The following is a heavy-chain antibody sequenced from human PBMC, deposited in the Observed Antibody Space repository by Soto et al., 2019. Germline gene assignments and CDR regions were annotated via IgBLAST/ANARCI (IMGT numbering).Heavy chain of an antibody. V-gene: IGHV2-5*02. CDR3: AHRMTTVTTAGFDP. CDR1: GFSLSTSGVG. Sequence: QITLKESGPPLVKPTQTLTLTCTFSGFSLSTSGVGVGWIRQSPGKALEWLALIYWDDDKRYSPSLKTRLTITKDSCKNQVVLTMTNMDPVDTATYYCAHRMTTVTTAGFDPWGQGTLVTVSS. D-gene: IGHD4-17*01. J-gene: IGHJ5*02. CDR2: IYWDDDK.